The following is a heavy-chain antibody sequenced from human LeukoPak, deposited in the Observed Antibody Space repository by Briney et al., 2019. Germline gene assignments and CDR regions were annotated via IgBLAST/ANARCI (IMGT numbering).Heavy chain of an antibody. D-gene: IGHD5-18*01. J-gene: IGHJ4*02. CDR2: IKSTTDGGTK. CDR1: GFTSTDAW. V-gene: IGHV3-15*01. CDR3: TTVKSAWIQSY. Sequence: GGSLRLSCAASGFTSTDAWMSWVRQAPGKGLEWVGRIKSTTDGGTKDYAAPVKGRFTISRDDSKNTLFLQMNSLKTEDTAVYYCTTVKSAWIQSYWGQGTLVTVSS.